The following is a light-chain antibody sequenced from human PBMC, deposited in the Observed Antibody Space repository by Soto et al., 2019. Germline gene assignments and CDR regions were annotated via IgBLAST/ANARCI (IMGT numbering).Light chain of an antibody. J-gene: IGKJ1*01. CDR2: KAS. Sequence: DIQMTQSPSTLSASVGDRVTITCRASQSISSWLAWYQQKPGKAPNLLIYKASTLESGVPSRFSGSGSGTEFTPTISSLQPDDFATYYCQQYNSYSWTFGQGTKVDIK. V-gene: IGKV1-5*03. CDR3: QQYNSYSWT. CDR1: QSISSW.